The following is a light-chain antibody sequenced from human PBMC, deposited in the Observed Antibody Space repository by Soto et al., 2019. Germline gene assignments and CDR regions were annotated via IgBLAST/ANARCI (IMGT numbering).Light chain of an antibody. CDR2: EGT. J-gene: IGLJ1*01. CDR1: SSAIGTYNL. Sequence: QSVLTQPASVSGSPGQSITISCTATSSAIGTYNLVSWYQHHPGKVPRLVIYEGTKRPSGVSNRFSGSKSDNTASLRISGLQPEDEADYYCCSYAGNNFYVFGTGTKLTVL. CDR3: CSYAGNNFYV. V-gene: IGLV2-23*01.